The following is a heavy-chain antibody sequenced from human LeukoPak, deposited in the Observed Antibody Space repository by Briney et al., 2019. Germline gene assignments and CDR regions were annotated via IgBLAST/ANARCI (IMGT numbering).Heavy chain of an antibody. J-gene: IGHJ4*02. CDR3: ARSVVPAAIPLYYFDY. CDR1: GGSISSSSYY. CDR2: IYYSGST. D-gene: IGHD2-2*01. V-gene: IGHV4-39*07. Sequence: SETLSLTCTVSGGSISSSSYYWGWIRQPPGKGLEWIGSIYYSGSTNYNPSLKSRVTISVDTSKNQFSLKLSSVTAADTAVYYCARSVVPAAIPLYYFDYWGQGTLVTISS.